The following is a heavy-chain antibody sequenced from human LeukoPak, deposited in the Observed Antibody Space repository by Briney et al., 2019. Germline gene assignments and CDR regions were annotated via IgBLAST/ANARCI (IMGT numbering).Heavy chain of an antibody. CDR2: MSPNSGDT. D-gene: IGHD7-27*01. CDR3: ARGPPNRGFDF. V-gene: IGHV1-8*01. J-gene: IGHJ4*02. Sequence: ASVKVSCKASGYTFTSYDINWVRHATGQGLEWMGWMSPNSGDTGYAQKFQGRVTMTRDTSISTAFMELTSLRSEDTAVYYCARGPPNRGFDFWGQGALVTVSS. CDR1: GYTFTSYD.